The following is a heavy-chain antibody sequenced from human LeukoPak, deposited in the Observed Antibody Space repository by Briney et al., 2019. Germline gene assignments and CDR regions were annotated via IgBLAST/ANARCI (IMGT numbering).Heavy chain of an antibody. CDR1: GGSISSYY. CDR2: IYYSGST. CDR3: ARGTPSYYYGSGSYSYYFDY. D-gene: IGHD3-10*01. Sequence: SETLSLTCTVSGGSISSYYWSWIRQPPGKGLEWIGYIYYSGSTNYSPSLKSRVTISVDTSKNQFSLKLSSVTAADTAVYYCARGTPSYYYGSGSYSYYFDYWGQGTLVTVSS. V-gene: IGHV4-59*01. J-gene: IGHJ4*02.